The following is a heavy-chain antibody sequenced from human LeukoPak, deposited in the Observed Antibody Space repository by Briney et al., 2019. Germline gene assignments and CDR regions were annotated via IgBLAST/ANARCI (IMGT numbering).Heavy chain of an antibody. J-gene: IGHJ4*02. D-gene: IGHD3-16*02. CDR3: ARTDYDYVRGSYHPLDQ. Sequence: ESGPVLVKPTETLTLTCTVSGFSGFSLNTARMGVSWIRQPPGKALEWLAHIFSNDEKSYRTPLKSRLTISKDPSKSQVVLTMTSMDPVDTATYYCARTDYDYVRGSYHPLDQWGQGTLVTVSS. V-gene: IGHV2-26*01. CDR2: IFSNDEK. CDR1: GFSLNTARMG.